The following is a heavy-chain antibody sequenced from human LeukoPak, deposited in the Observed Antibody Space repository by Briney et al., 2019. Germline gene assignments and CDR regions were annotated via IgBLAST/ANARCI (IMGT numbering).Heavy chain of an antibody. CDR3: AIDSIAVAGTFFGSEAFDI. Sequence: PGRSLRLSCAASGFTFSSYGMHWVRQAPGKGLEWVADIWYDGSNKYYADSVKGRFTISRDNSKNTLYLQMNSLRAEDTAVYYCAIDSIAVAGTFFGSEAFDIWGQGTMVTVSS. CDR2: IWYDGSNK. D-gene: IGHD6-19*01. V-gene: IGHV3-33*01. J-gene: IGHJ3*02. CDR1: GFTFSSYG.